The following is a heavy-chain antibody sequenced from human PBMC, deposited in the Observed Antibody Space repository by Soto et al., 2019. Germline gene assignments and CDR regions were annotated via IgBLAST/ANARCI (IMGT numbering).Heavy chain of an antibody. J-gene: IGHJ6*02. D-gene: IGHD6-19*01. V-gene: IGHV5-51*01. Sequence: GESLKISCKGFGYSFTSYWIAWVRPMAGKGLEWMGIIYPDDSDTRYSPSFQGQVTISADKSISTAYLQWSSLKASDTAMYYCARPIAVAGQYGMDVWGQGTTVTVSS. CDR2: IYPDDSDT. CDR3: ARPIAVAGQYGMDV. CDR1: GYSFTSYW.